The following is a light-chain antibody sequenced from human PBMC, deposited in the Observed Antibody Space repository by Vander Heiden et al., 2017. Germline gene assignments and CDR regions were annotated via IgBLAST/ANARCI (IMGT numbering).Light chain of an antibody. CDR1: QSVRTN. J-gene: IGKJ1*01. CDR3: LQYRDWPRA. CDR2: GAS. V-gene: IGKV3-15*01. Sequence: EIVVTQSPASLSVSPGDRATLSCRASQSVRTNLAWYHQKPGQAPRLLIYGASTRATGVPARFDGSGSGTEFTLTSSSLQSEDFAVYYCLQYRDWPRAFGQGTKVESK.